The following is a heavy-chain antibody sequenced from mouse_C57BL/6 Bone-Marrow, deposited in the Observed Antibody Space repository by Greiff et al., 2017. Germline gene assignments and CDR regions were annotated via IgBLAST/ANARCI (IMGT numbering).Heavy chain of an antibody. CDR3: TSLGNHDRWGFSY. CDR1: GFTFSSYA. Sequence: EVKVEESGEGLVKPGGSLKLSCAASGFTFSSYAMSWVRQTPEQMLEWVAYISSGGDYIYSADTVKGRFTISRDNARNTLYLQMSSLKSEDTAMYYCTSLGNHDRWGFSYWGQGTLVTVSA. J-gene: IGHJ3*01. D-gene: IGHD2-1*01. V-gene: IGHV5-9-1*02. CDR2: ISSGGDYI.